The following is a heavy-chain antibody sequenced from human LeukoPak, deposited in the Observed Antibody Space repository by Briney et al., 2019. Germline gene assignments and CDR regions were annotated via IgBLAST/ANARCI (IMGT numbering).Heavy chain of an antibody. V-gene: IGHV3-30*02. D-gene: IGHD1-26*01. CDR2: IRYDGSNK. J-gene: IGHJ4*02. Sequence: GGSLRLSCAASGFTFSSYGMHWVRQAPGKGLEWVAFIRYDGSNKYYADSVKGRFTISRDNSKNTLYLQMNSLRAEDTAVYYCAKERSGYSDYWGQGTLVTVSS. CDR1: GFTFSSYG. CDR3: AKERSGYSDY.